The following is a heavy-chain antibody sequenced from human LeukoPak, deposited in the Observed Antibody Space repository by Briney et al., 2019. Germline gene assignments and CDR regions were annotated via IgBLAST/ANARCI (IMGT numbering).Heavy chain of an antibody. Sequence: RPSETLSLTCAVYGGSFSGYYWSWIRQPPGKGLEWIGEINHSGSTNYNPSLKSRVTISVDTSKNQFSLKLSSVTAADTAVYYCARVVVAANFDYWGQGTLVTVSS. CDR1: GGSFSGYY. V-gene: IGHV4-34*01. J-gene: IGHJ4*02. CDR3: ARVVVAANFDY. D-gene: IGHD2-15*01. CDR2: INHSGST.